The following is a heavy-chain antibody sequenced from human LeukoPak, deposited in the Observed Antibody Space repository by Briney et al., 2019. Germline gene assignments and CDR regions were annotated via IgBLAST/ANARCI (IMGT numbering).Heavy chain of an antibody. D-gene: IGHD2-2*01. CDR2: IYYSGST. Sequence: SETLSLTCTVSGGSISSSSYYWGWIRQPPGKGLEWIGSIYYSGSTYYNLSLKSRVTISVDTSKNQFSLKLSSVTAADTAVYYCARQEYQLLPIDYWGQGTLVTVSS. CDR1: GGSISSSSYY. V-gene: IGHV4-39*01. J-gene: IGHJ4*02. CDR3: ARQEYQLLPIDY.